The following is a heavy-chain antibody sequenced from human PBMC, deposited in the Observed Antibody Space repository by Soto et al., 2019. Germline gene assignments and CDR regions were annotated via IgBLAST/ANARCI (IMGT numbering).Heavy chain of an antibody. J-gene: IGHJ6*02. CDR3: ARRARVRGHGMDV. CDR2: IYYSGST. CDR1: GGSISSYY. D-gene: IGHD3-10*01. Sequence: SETLSLTCTVSGGSISSYYWSWIRQPPGKGLEWIGYIYYSGSTNYNPSLKSRVTISVDTSKNQFSLKLSSVTAADTAVYYCARRARVRGHGMDVWGQGTTVTVSS. V-gene: IGHV4-59*08.